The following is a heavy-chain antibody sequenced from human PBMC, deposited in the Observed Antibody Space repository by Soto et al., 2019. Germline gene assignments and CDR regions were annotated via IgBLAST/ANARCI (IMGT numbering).Heavy chain of an antibody. Sequence: QVQLQQWGAGLLKPSETLSLTCAVYGGSLSDYQWSWIRRPPGKGLEWIGEINHMGSTNYNPSLKSRLTISVDTSRNRFSLKVNFVTAADTAVYYCARGIRYSSSWFGFWGQGTLVTVSS. CDR3: ARGIRYSSSWFGF. CDR1: GGSLSDYQ. J-gene: IGHJ4*02. V-gene: IGHV4-34*01. D-gene: IGHD6-13*01. CDR2: INHMGST.